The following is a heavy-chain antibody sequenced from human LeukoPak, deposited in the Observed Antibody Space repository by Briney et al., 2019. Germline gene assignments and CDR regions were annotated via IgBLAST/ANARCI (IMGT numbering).Heavy chain of an antibody. CDR1: GFTFSTYA. V-gene: IGHV3-23*01. J-gene: IGHJ4*02. Sequence: PGGSLRLSCAASGFTFSTYAMSWVRQAPGKGLEWVSLISGSGGSTYNADSVKGRFTISSDDSKNTLYLQMKSLRADDTAVYYCAKAPAYCSGGTCYDYWGQGSLVTVSS. CDR3: AKAPAYCSGGTCYDY. CDR2: ISGSGGST. D-gene: IGHD2-15*01.